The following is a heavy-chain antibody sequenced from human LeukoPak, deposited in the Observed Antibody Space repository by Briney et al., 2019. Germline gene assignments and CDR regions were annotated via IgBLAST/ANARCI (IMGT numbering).Heavy chain of an antibody. CDR2: IYSGGST. Sequence: HPGGSLRLSCAASGFTVSSNYMSWVRQAPGKGLEWVSVIYSGGSTYYADSVKGRFTISRDNSKNTLYLQMNSLRAEDTAVYYCAKDHPSYYDSSGYDYWGQGTLVTVSS. CDR3: AKDHPSYYDSSGYDY. V-gene: IGHV3-53*01. D-gene: IGHD3-22*01. J-gene: IGHJ4*02. CDR1: GFTVSSNY.